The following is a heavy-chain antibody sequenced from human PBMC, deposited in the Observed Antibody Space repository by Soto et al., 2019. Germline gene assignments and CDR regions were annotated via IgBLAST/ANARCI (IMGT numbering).Heavy chain of an antibody. D-gene: IGHD3-22*01. J-gene: IGHJ4*02. V-gene: IGHV3-23*01. Sequence: PGGSLRLSCAASGFTFSNYAMSGVRQAPGKGLEWVSSITGSGDYTYYADSVKGRFTISRDNSKNTLYLQMNSLRAEDTAVYYCAKARYYDSTGYLYYFDYWGQGTLVTVSS. CDR2: ITGSGDYT. CDR3: AKARYYDSTGYLYYFDY. CDR1: GFTFSNYA.